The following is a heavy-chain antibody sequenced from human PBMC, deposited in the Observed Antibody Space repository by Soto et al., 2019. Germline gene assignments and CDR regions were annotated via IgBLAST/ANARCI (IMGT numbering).Heavy chain of an antibody. J-gene: IGHJ4*02. Sequence: PSETLSLTCTVSGGSISSSSYYWGWIRQPPGKGLEWIGSIYYSGSTYYNPSLKSRVTISVDTSKNRFPLRLSSVTAADTVVFYCARQADGAPPVVRFWGQGTLVTVSP. D-gene: IGHD2-15*01. V-gene: IGHV4-39*01. CDR1: GGSISSSSYY. CDR3: ARQADGAPPVVRF. CDR2: IYYSGST.